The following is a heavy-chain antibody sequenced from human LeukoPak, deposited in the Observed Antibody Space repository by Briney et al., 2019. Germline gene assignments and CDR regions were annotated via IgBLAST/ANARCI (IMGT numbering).Heavy chain of an antibody. J-gene: IGHJ4*02. D-gene: IGHD5-12*01. CDR2: IYASGST. CDR1: GGSITSGTYY. Sequence: SEILSLTCTVSGGSITSGTYYWTWIRQPAGKGLEWIGRIYASGSTNYNPSLKSRVTMSVDTSKNQFSLKLSSVTAADTAVYYCARALYNDYDYDFDYWGQGTLVTVSS. V-gene: IGHV4-61*02. CDR3: ARALYNDYDYDFDY.